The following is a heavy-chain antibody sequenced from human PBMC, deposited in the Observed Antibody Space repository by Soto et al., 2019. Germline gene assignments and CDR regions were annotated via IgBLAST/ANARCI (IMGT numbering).Heavy chain of an antibody. CDR2: ISSTTNYI. J-gene: IGHJ4*02. CDR3: ARESEDLTSNFDY. Sequence: VGSLRLSCAASWFTFTRYSMNWVRQAPGKGLEWVSSISSTTNYIYYGDSMKGRFTISRDNAKNSLYLEMNSLRAEDTAVYYCARESEDLTSNFDYWGQGTLGTVSS. CDR1: WFTFTRYS. V-gene: IGHV3-21*06.